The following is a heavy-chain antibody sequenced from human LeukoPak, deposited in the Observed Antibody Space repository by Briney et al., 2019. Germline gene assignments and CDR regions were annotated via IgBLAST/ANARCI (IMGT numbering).Heavy chain of an antibody. D-gene: IGHD4-17*01. CDR1: GGSFSGYY. J-gene: IGHJ6*02. V-gene: IGHV4-34*01. CDR2: INHSGST. Sequence: SETLCLTCAVSGGSFSGYYWSWIREPPGKGLEWIGEINHSGSTNYNPSLKSRVTISVDTSKNQFSLKLSSVTAADTAVYYCAREVEFYGDYETAYYYGMDVWGQGTTVTVSS. CDR3: AREVEFYGDYETAYYYGMDV.